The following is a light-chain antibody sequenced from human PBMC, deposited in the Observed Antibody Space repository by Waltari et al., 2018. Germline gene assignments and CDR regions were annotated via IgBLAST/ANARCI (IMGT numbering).Light chain of an antibody. J-gene: IGLJ2*01. CDR3: AAWDDSLSGVV. Sequence: QSVLTQPPSASGTPGQRVTISCSASSSTIGSNYVYWYQQLPGTAPKLLIYRNYQRPSGVPDRFSGSKSGTSASLAISGLRSEDEADYYCAAWDDSLSGVVFGGGTKLTVL. CDR2: RNY. V-gene: IGLV1-47*01. CDR1: SSTIGSNY.